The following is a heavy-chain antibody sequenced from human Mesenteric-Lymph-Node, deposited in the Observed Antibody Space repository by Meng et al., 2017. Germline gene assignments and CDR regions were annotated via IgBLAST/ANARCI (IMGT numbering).Heavy chain of an antibody. CDR2: IIPIFGKA. Sequence: SVKVSCKASGGTFSSYAISWVRQAPGQGLEWMGGIIPIFGKANYAQKFQGRVTITADKSTSTAYMELSSLRSEDTAVYYCARVVGGYDFWSGYLEYWGQGTLVTVSS. CDR3: ARVVGGYDFWSGYLEY. D-gene: IGHD3-3*01. J-gene: IGHJ4*02. CDR1: GGTFSSYA. V-gene: IGHV1-69*06.